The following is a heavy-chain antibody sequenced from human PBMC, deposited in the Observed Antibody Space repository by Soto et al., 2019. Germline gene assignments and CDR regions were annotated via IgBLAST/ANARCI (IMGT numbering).Heavy chain of an antibody. Sequence: SETLSLTCTVSGGSISSYYWSWIRQPPGKGLEWIGYIYYSGSTNYNPSLKSRVTISVDTSKNQFSLKLGSVTAADTAVYYCARQLGYCSGGSCYSVWFDPWGQGTLVTAPQ. D-gene: IGHD2-15*01. J-gene: IGHJ5*02. CDR2: IYYSGST. CDR3: ARQLGYCSGGSCYSVWFDP. CDR1: GGSISSYY. V-gene: IGHV4-59*08.